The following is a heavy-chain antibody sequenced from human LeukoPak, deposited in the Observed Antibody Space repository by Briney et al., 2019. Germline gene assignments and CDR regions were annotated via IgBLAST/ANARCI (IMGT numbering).Heavy chain of an antibody. Sequence: PSETLSLTCAVYGASFSGYYWSWIRQPPGRGLEWIGYIHQSGDTNYNPSLKSRVTISIDTSKNQFSLKLSSVTAADTAVYYCASPMVRGAHHKYWHFDLWGRGTLVTVSS. CDR3: ASPMVRGAHHKYWHFDL. CDR2: IHQSGDT. CDR1: GASFSGYY. D-gene: IGHD3-10*01. J-gene: IGHJ2*01. V-gene: IGHV4-34*01.